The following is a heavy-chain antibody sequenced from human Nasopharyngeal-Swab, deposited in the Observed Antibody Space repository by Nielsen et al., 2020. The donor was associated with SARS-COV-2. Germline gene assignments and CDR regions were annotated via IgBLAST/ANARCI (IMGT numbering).Heavy chain of an antibody. V-gene: IGHV4-34*01. J-gene: IGHJ4*02. CDR3: ARGGTYYDYVWGSYRYRLNSDGYYFDY. D-gene: IGHD3-16*02. CDR1: GGSFSGYY. Sequence: SETLSLTCAVYGGSFSGYYWGWIRQPPGKGLEWIGEINHSGSTNYNPSLKSRVTISVDTSKNQFSLKLSSVTAADTAVYYCARGGTYYDYVWGSYRYRLNSDGYYFDYWGQGTLVTVSS. CDR2: INHSGST.